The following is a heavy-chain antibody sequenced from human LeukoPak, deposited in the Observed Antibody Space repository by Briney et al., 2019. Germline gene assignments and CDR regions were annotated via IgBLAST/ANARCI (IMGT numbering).Heavy chain of an antibody. J-gene: IGHJ4*02. CDR1: GGSISSSSYY. Sequence: SETLSLTCTVSGGSISSSSYYWGWIRQPPGKGLEWIGSIYYSGSTYYNPSLKSRVTISVDTSKNQFSLKLSSVTAADTAVYYCATSNLYSSGWRGYFDYWGQGTLVTVSS. D-gene: IGHD6-19*01. V-gene: IGHV4-39*01. CDR2: IYYSGST. CDR3: ATSNLYSSGWRGYFDY.